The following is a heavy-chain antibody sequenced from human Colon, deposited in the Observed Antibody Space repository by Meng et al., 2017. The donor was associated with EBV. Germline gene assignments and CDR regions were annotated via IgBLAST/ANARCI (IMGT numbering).Heavy chain of an antibody. Sequence: QVRLQESGPGRVNPSQTLSLTCTVSGGSISSGGYYWSWIRQHPGKGLEWIGYIYYSGSTYYNPSLKSRVTISIDTSKNQFSLKLSSVTAADTAVYYCARGPSRWLQFSFDYWGQGTLVTVSS. V-gene: IGHV4-31*03. CDR1: GGSISSGGYY. CDR2: IYYSGST. CDR3: ARGPSRWLQFSFDY. J-gene: IGHJ4*02. D-gene: IGHD5-24*01.